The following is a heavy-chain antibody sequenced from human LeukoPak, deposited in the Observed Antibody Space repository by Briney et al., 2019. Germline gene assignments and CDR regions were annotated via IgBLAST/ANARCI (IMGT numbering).Heavy chain of an antibody. V-gene: IGHV5-51*01. CDR3: ARYDSSGYYFGY. CDR1: GYRFTSYW. D-gene: IGHD3-22*01. CDR2: IYPGDSDT. J-gene: IGHJ4*02. Sequence: GESLQISFKGSGYRFTSYWIGWGRPRPGKGGEWMGIIYPGDSDTRYSPSFQGQVTISADKSISTAYLQWSSLKASDTAMYYCARYDSSGYYFGYWGQGTLVTASS.